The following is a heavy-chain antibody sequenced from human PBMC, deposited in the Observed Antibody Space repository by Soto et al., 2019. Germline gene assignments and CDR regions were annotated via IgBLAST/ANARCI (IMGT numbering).Heavy chain of an antibody. CDR2: IHDTGRT. J-gene: IGHJ4*02. CDR1: GDSLSTCY. V-gene: IGHV4-4*07. CDR3: ARESVSGTYRFDS. Sequence: QVQLQESGPGLVRPSETLSLTCTVSGDSLSTCYWSWIRQPAGERLEWIGRIHDTGRTNYNPSLKSRVTMSVATSKNQFSLRVNSVTAADTAVYYCARESVSGTYRFDSWGQGTLVTVSS. D-gene: IGHD3-16*02.